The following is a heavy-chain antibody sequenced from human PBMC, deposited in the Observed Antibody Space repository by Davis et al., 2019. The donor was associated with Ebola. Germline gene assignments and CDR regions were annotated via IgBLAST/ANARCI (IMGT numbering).Heavy chain of an antibody. V-gene: IGHV5-51*01. CDR3: ARLRSITRLTSFYY. J-gene: IGHJ4*02. D-gene: IGHD3-10*01. Sequence: GESLKISCKGSGYNFSNFWIGWVRQMPGKGLEWMGIIYPGDADTRYSPSFEGQVTIAVDKSIATAYLQWSSLKASDTAMYYCARLRSITRLTSFYYWGQGTLVTVSS. CDR1: GYNFSNFW. CDR2: IYPGDADT.